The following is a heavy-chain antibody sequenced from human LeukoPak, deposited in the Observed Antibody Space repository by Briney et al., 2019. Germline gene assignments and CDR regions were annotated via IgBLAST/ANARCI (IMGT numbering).Heavy chain of an antibody. CDR1: GFTFSSYA. D-gene: IGHD3-10*02. CDR3: AELGITMIGGV. CDR2: ISGSGGSA. V-gene: IGHV3-23*01. Sequence: PGGSLRLSCAASGFTFSSYAMNWVRQAPGKGLEWVSSISGSGGSAYYAGSVKGRFTISRDNSKNTLYLQMNSLRAEDTAVYYCAELGITMIGGVWGKGTTVTISS. J-gene: IGHJ6*04.